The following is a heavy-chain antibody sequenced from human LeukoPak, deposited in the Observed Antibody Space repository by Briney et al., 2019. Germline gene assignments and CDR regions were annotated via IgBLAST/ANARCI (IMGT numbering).Heavy chain of an antibody. J-gene: IGHJ4*02. V-gene: IGHV3-13*01. Sequence: PGGSLRLSCAASGFTFSSYDMHWVRHATGKGLEWVSAIGTAGDTYYPGSVKGRFTISRENAKNSLYLQMNSLRAEDTAVYYCARDYGSGSYYDYWGQGTLVTVSS. D-gene: IGHD3-10*01. CDR3: ARDYGSGSYYDY. CDR2: IGTAGDT. CDR1: GFTFSSYD.